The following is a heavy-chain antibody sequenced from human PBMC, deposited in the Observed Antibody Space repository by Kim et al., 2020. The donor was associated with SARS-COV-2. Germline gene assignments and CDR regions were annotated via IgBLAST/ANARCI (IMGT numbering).Heavy chain of an antibody. Sequence: ASVKVSCKASGYTFTSYDINWVRQATGQGLEWMGWMNPNSGNTGYAQKFQGRVTMTRNTSISTAYMELSSLRSEDTAVYYCARGYDFWSGYSWGSYYYGMDVWGQGTTVTVSS. CDR2: MNPNSGNT. V-gene: IGHV1-8*01. CDR1: GYTFTSYD. CDR3: ARGYDFWSGYSWGSYYYGMDV. J-gene: IGHJ6*02. D-gene: IGHD3-3*01.